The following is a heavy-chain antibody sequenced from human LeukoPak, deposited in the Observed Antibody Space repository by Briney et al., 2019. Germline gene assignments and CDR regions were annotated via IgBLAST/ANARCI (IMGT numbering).Heavy chain of an antibody. D-gene: IGHD5-18*01. CDR3: ARDRGDSYGSTTYYFDY. CDR1: EFTFRSYW. CDR2: IKQDGSEK. Sequence: GGSLRLSCAASEFTFRSYWMSWVRQAPGKGLEWVANIKQDGSEKYYVDSVKGRFTISRDNAKNSLYLQMNSLRAEDTAVYYCARDRGDSYGSTTYYFDYWGQGTLVTVSS. J-gene: IGHJ4*02. V-gene: IGHV3-7*01.